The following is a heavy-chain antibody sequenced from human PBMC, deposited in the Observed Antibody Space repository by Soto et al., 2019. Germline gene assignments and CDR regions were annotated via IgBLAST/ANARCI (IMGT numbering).Heavy chain of an antibody. CDR1: GFTFSSYA. CDR3: AGRFGELFLAYYYYYMDV. Sequence: GGSLRLSCAASGFTFSSYAMSWVRQAPGKGLEWVSAISGSGGSTYYADTVKGRFTISRDNSKNILYLQMNSLRAEDTAVYYFAGRFGELFLAYYYYYMDVWGKGTTVTVSS. V-gene: IGHV3-23*01. D-gene: IGHD3-16*01. CDR2: ISGSGGST. J-gene: IGHJ6*03.